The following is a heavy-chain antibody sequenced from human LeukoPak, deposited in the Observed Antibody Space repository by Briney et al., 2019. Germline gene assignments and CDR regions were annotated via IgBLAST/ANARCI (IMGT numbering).Heavy chain of an antibody. CDR3: TRDLMDYDVSTGLHHYYMDV. V-gene: IGHV3-74*01. D-gene: IGHD3-9*01. J-gene: IGHJ6*02. CDR2: ISGDGRNI. CDR1: GFTFSSYW. Sequence: GGPLRLSCVASGFTFSSYWMHWVRQDPRKGPVWVSRISGDGRNINYADSVRGRFTISRDNAKNTLYLQMNTLRVEDTAVYYCTRDLMDYDVSTGLHHYYMDVWGQGTTVTVSS.